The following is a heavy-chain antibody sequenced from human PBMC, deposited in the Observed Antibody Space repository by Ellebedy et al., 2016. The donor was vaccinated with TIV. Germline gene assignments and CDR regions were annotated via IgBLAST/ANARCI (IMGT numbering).Heavy chain of an antibody. CDR2: ISYDGSNK. Sequence: GGSLRLSCAASGFTFSSYAMHWVRQAPGKGLEWVAVISYDGSNKYYADSVKGRFTISRDNSKNTLYLQMNSLRAEDTAVYYCARLITGGSWGQGTLVTVSS. J-gene: IGHJ4*02. V-gene: IGHV3-30-3*01. CDR3: ARLITGGS. CDR1: GFTFSSYA. D-gene: IGHD2-15*01.